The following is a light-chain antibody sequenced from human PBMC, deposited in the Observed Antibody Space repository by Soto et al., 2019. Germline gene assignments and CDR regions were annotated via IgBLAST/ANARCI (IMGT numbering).Light chain of an antibody. V-gene: IGLV2-14*01. Sequence: QSALTQPASVSGSPGQSITISCTGTRSDVGGYNYVSWYQQHPGKAPKLMIYEVSNRPSGVSNRFSGSKSDNTASLTISGLQAEDEADYYCSSYTSSNTLEGVFGGGTKVTVL. CDR3: SSYTSSNTLEGV. CDR2: EVS. CDR1: RSDVGGYNY. J-gene: IGLJ2*01.